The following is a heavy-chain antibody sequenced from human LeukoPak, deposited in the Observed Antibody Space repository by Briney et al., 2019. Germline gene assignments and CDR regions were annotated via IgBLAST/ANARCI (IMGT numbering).Heavy chain of an antibody. J-gene: IGHJ4*02. CDR3: ANVSGGIFGVIIFDF. CDR1: GFTFSSYA. Sequence: GGSLRLSWAASGFTFSSYAMSWVRQAPGKGLEWVSAISGSGGHTYYADSVKGRFTISRDNSKNTLYLLMNSLRAEDTAVFYCANVSGGIFGVIIFDFWGQGTLVTVSS. V-gene: IGHV3-23*01. D-gene: IGHD3-3*01. CDR2: ISGSGGHT.